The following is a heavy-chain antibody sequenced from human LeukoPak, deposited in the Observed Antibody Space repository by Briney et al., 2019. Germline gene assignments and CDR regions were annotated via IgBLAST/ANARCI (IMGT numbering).Heavy chain of an antibody. CDR2: IYYSGST. CDR3: ARDRYYYDSSGYYSFVY. Sequence: ASETLSLTCTVSGASISSSSYYWGWIRQPPGKGLAWIGSIYYSGSTYYNPSLKSRVTISVDTSKNQFSLKLSSVTAADTAVYYCARDRYYYDSSGYYSFVYWGQGTLVTVSS. D-gene: IGHD3-22*01. J-gene: IGHJ4*02. CDR1: GASISSSSYY. V-gene: IGHV4-39*07.